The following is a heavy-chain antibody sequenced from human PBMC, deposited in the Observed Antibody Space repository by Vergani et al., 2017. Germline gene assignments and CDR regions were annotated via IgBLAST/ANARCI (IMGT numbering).Heavy chain of an antibody. J-gene: IGHJ4*02. V-gene: IGHV1-8*01. CDR1: GYTFTSYD. CDR3: ARGVVLYDSSGYYYDEGYYFDY. CDR2: MNPNSGNT. D-gene: IGHD3-22*01. Sequence: QVQLVQSGAEVKKPGASVKVSCKASGYTFTSYDINWVRQATGQGLEWMGWMNPNSGNTGYAQKFQGRVTMTRNTSISTAYMELSSLRSEDTAVYYCARGVVLYDSSGYYYDEGYYFDYWGQGTLVTVSS.